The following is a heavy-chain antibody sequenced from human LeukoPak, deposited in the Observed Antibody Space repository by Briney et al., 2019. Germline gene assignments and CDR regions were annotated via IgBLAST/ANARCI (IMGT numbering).Heavy chain of an antibody. CDR3: VRDLGDGYSYDAFDI. J-gene: IGHJ3*02. CDR2: ISNDGSTT. CDR1: GFTFSNYW. D-gene: IGHD5-24*01. Sequence: GGSLRPSCAASGFTFSNYWMHWVRQAPGKGLVWVSRISNDGSTTSYVDSVKGRFTISRDNAKNTLYLQMNSLRAEDTALYYCVRDLGDGYSYDAFDIGGQGTVVIVSS. V-gene: IGHV3-74*01.